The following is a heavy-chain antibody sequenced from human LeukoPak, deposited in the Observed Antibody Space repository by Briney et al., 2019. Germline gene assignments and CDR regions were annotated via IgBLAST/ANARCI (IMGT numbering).Heavy chain of an antibody. CDR1: GFTFSSYA. D-gene: IGHD3-3*01. J-gene: IGHJ4*02. Sequence: GGSLRLSCAASGFTFSSYAMGWVRQAPGKGLEWVSAISGSGGSTYYADSVKGRFTISRDNSKNTLYLQMNSLRAEDTAVYYCAKQVEELRFLEWLLSPFGYWGQGTLVTVSS. CDR3: AKQVEELRFLEWLLSPFGY. CDR2: ISGSGGST. V-gene: IGHV3-23*01.